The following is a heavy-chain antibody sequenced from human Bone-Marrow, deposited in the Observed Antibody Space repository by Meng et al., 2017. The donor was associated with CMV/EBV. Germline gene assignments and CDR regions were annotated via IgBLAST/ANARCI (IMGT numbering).Heavy chain of an antibody. CDR3: AKESLAVAVYWFDDY. Sequence: SGFTFSSYAMSWVRQAPGKGLEWVSAISGSGGSTYYADSVKGRFTISRDNSKNTLYLQMNSLRAEHTAVYYCAKESLAVAVYWFDDYWGQGTLVTVSS. D-gene: IGHD6-19*01. J-gene: IGHJ4*02. V-gene: IGHV3-23*01. CDR2: ISGSGGST. CDR1: GFTFSSYA.